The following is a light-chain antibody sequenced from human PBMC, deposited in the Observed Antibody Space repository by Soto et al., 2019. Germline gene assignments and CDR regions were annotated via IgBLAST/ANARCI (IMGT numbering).Light chain of an antibody. CDR3: QQYGSSST. V-gene: IGKV3-20*01. J-gene: IGKJ4*01. Sequence: EIVLTQSPATLSLSPGERATLSCRASQSVSSYLAWYQHKPGQAPRLLIYGASNRATGIPDRFSGSESGTDFTLTISRLEPEDFAVYYCQQYGSSSTFGGGTKVDIK. CDR1: QSVSSY. CDR2: GAS.